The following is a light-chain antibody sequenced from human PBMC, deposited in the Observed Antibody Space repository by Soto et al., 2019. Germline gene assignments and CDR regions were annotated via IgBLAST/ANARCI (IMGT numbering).Light chain of an antibody. V-gene: IGKV1-5*03. CDR2: KAS. CDR1: QSISSW. J-gene: IGKJ4*01. CDR3: QQYNSYPS. Sequence: DLQMTQSPSTLSASVGDRVTITCRASQSISSWLAWYQQKPGKAPKLLIYKASSLESGVPSRFSGSGSGTEFTHTISSLQPDDFATYYCQQYNSYPSFGGGTKVKIK.